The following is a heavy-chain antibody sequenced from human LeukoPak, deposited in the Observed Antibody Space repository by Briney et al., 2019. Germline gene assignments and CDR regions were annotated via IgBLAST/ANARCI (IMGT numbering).Heavy chain of an antibody. Sequence: PSETLSLTCAVHGGSFSGYYWSWIRQPPGKGLEWIGEINHSGSTNYNPSLKSRVTISVDTSKNQFSLKLSSVTAADTAVYYCARVRYCSSTSCYSRFDPWGQGTLVTVSS. CDR3: ARVRYCSSTSCYSRFDP. V-gene: IGHV4-34*01. CDR2: INHSGST. J-gene: IGHJ5*02. D-gene: IGHD2-2*01. CDR1: GGSFSGYY.